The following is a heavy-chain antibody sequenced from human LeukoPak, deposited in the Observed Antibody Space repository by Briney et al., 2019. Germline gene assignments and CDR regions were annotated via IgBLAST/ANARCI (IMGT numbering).Heavy chain of an antibody. V-gene: IGHV4-59*01. Sequence: SETLSLTCTVSGGSISDYDWTWIRQPPGKGLEWIGYIYYSGSTNYNPSLKSRVTISLDTSKNQFSLRLSSVTAADTAVYYCASGSGRYFEYWGQGTLVTVSS. CDR3: ASGSGRYFEY. D-gene: IGHD3-10*01. CDR2: IYYSGST. J-gene: IGHJ4*02. CDR1: GGSISDYD.